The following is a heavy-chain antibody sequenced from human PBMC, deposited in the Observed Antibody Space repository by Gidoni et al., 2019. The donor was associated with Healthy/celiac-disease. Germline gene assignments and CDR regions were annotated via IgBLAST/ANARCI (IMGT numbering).Heavy chain of an antibody. V-gene: IGHV4-34*01. CDR3: AREGQLERRIWWFDP. D-gene: IGHD1-1*01. J-gene: IGHJ5*02. CDR2: INHSGST. Sequence: QVQLQQWGAGLLKPSETLSLTCAVYGGSFSGYYWSWIRQPPGKGLEWIGEINHSGSTNYNPSLKSRVTISVDTSKNQFSLKLSSVTAADTAVYYCAREGQLERRIWWFDPWGQGTLVTVSS. CDR1: GGSFSGYY.